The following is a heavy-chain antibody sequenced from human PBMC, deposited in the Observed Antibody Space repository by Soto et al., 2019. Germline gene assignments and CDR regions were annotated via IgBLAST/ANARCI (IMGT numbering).Heavy chain of an antibody. D-gene: IGHD6-13*01. CDR3: ARVEATRTTWFTVPYNWFDP. J-gene: IGHJ5*02. Sequence: EMQLVQSGAEERKPGDSLKISCKGSGYDFNSHWIGWLRQMPGQGLEWMGIIYPGDSDTRYNPSFQGRVTITAGKSSSTAYLQASTLAASDTPIDYCARVEATRTTWFTVPYNWFDPWGGGTQVTGSS. V-gene: IGHV5-51*03. CDR2: IYPGDSDT. CDR1: GYDFNSHW.